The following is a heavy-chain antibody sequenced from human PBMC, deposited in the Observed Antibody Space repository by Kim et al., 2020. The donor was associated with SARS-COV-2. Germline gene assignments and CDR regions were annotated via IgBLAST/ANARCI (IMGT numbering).Heavy chain of an antibody. D-gene: IGHD1-26*01. CDR1: GFSFSTYW. J-gene: IGHJ4*02. CDR2: INSDGSST. Sequence: GGSLRLSCAASGFSFSTYWMHWVRQVPGKGLVWVSRINSDGSSTKYADSVKGRFTISRDNAKNTLCLQMNSLRGDDTAVYYCARDIEEWQLLGGFDYWGQGTLVTVSS. V-gene: IGHV3-74*03. CDR3: ARDIEEWQLLGGFDY.